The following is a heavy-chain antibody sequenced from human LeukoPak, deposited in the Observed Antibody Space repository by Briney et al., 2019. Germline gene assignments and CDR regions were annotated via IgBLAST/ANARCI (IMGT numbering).Heavy chain of an antibody. J-gene: IGHJ4*02. CDR2: ISGSGGST. Sequence: PGGSLRLSCAASGFTFSSYGMSWVRQAPGKGLEWVSAISGSGGSTYYADSVKGRFTISRDNSKNTLYLQMNSLRAEDTAVYYCAKDAFGSGSYYHFDYWGQGTLVTVSS. CDR3: AKDAFGSGSYYHFDY. V-gene: IGHV3-23*01. D-gene: IGHD3-10*01. CDR1: GFTFSSYG.